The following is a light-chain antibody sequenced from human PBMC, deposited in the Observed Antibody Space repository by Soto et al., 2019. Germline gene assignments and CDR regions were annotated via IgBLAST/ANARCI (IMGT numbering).Light chain of an antibody. Sequence: DIQMTQSPSSLSASVGDSVTITCRASQNIKTFLNWYQQKPGKTTKLLICAASSLQSGVPSRFSGGGSGTDFTLSISSLQPEDFATYYCQKYNSAPLTFGGGTKVEIK. J-gene: IGKJ4*01. CDR3: QKYNSAPLT. CDR1: QNIKTF. V-gene: IGKV1-39*01. CDR2: AAS.